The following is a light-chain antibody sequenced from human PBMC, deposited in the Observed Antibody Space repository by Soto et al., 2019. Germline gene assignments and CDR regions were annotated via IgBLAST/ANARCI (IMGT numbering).Light chain of an antibody. CDR3: SSFTSSNLVV. V-gene: IGLV2-14*01. J-gene: IGLJ2*01. Sequence: QSALTQPASVSGSPGQSITISCTGTSSDVGGYNYVSWYQQHPGKAPKLMIYEVSNRPSGVSNRFSGSKSGNTASLTISGLQAEDEADYYSSSFTSSNLVVFGGGTKLTVL. CDR2: EVS. CDR1: SSDVGGYNY.